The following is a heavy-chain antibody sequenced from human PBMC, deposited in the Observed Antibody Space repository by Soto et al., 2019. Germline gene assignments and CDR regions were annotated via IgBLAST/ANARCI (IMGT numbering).Heavy chain of an antibody. Sequence: LETLSLTCTVSGGSISSSSYYWGWIRQPPGKGLEWIGSIYYSGSTYYNPSLKSRVTISVDTSKNQFSLKLSSVSAADTAVYYCASYKPPGDFWSGYPLIRGHLIFDYWGQGTLVTVSS. V-gene: IGHV4-39*01. D-gene: IGHD3-3*01. CDR3: ASYKPPGDFWSGYPLIRGHLIFDY. CDR1: GGSISSSSYY. CDR2: IYYSGST. J-gene: IGHJ4*02.